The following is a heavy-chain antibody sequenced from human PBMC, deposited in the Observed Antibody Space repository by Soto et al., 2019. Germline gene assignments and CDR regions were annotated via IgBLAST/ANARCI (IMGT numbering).Heavy chain of an antibody. CDR2: ISGSGGST. CDR3: AKVNGGVFTGDYDLWWFDP. D-gene: IGHD4-17*01. V-gene: IGHV3-23*01. Sequence: GGSLRLSCAASGFTFSSYAMSWVRQAPGKGLEWVSAISGSGGSTYYADSVKGRLTISRDNSKNTLYLKMNSLRAEDTAVYYCAKVNGGVFTGDYDLWWFDPWGQGTLVTVSS. J-gene: IGHJ5*02. CDR1: GFTFSSYA.